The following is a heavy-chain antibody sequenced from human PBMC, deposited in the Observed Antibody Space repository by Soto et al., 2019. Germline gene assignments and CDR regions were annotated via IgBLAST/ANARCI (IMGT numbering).Heavy chain of an antibody. J-gene: IGHJ4*02. D-gene: IGHD6-13*01. CDR2: IWYDGSNK. Sequence: GGSLRLSCAASGFTFSNYGMHWVRQAPGKGLEWVAIIWYDGSNKYFADSVKGRFTISRDNSKNTLYLQMNSLRAEDTAVYYCARGTYRQQPSSGYWGQGTLVTVSS. V-gene: IGHV3-30*02. CDR3: ARGTYRQQPSSGY. CDR1: GFTFSNYG.